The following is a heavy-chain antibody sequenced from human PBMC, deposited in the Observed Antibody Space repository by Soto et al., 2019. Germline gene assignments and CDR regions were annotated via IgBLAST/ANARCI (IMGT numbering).Heavy chain of an antibody. CDR3: ARQVVVAANGVDY. Sequence: SQTLSLTCALSGDSVSSNSAAWNWFRQSPSRGLEWLGRTYYRSKWYNDYAVSVKSRITINPDTSKNQFSLQLNSVTPEDTAVYYCARQVVVAANGVDYWGQGTLVTVSS. D-gene: IGHD2-15*01. CDR2: TYYRSKWYN. V-gene: IGHV6-1*01. CDR1: GDSVSSNSAA. J-gene: IGHJ4*02.